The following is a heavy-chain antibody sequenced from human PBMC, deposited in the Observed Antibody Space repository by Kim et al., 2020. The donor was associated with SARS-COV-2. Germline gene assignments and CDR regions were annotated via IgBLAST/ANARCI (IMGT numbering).Heavy chain of an antibody. CDR2: IIPIFGTA. CDR1: GGTFSSYA. V-gene: IGHV1-69*13. J-gene: IGHJ4*02. D-gene: IGHD2-21*02. CDR3: ARDNRSRYGGNSIFDY. Sequence: SVKVSCKASGGTFSSYAISWVRQAPGQGLEWMGGIIPIFGTANYAQKFQGRVTITADESTSTAYMELSSLRSEDTAVYYCARDNRSRYGGNSIFDYWGQGTLVTVSS.